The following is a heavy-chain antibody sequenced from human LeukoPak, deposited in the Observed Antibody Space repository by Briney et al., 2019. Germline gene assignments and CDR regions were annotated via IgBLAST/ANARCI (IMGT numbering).Heavy chain of an antibody. V-gene: IGHV3-49*04. CDR1: GYTFSSYA. CDR2: IRSKAYGGTT. D-gene: IGHD6-19*01. Sequence: GGSLRLSFAASGYTFSSYAMSWVRQAPGKGLEWVGFIRSKAYGGTTEYAASVKGRFTISRDDSKSIAYLQMNSLKTEDTAVYYCTRSVDYYYYYYMDVWGKGTTVTVSS. CDR3: TRSVDYYYYYYMDV. J-gene: IGHJ6*03.